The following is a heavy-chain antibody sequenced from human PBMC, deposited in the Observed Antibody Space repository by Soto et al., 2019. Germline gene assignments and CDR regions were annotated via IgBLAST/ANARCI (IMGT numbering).Heavy chain of an antibody. CDR2: IIPILGIA. D-gene: IGHD2-2*01. CDR1: GGTFSSYT. V-gene: IGHV1-69*02. Sequence: QVQLVQSGAEVKKPGSSVKVSCKASGGTFSSYTISWVRQAPGQGLEWMGRIIPILGIANYAQKFQGRVTITADKSTSTDYMELSSLRSEDTAVYYCAIVVVPAAIPVFDYWGQGTLVTVSS. J-gene: IGHJ4*02. CDR3: AIVVVPAAIPVFDY.